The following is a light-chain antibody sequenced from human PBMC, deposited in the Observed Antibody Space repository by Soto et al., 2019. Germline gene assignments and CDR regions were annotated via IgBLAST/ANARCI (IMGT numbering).Light chain of an antibody. Sequence: LTQSPGTLSLSPGEGATLSCRASQTMRSSHLAWYQQKPGQAPRLLVYDASNKATGIPARFSGSGSGTDFTLTINSLEPEDFAVYYCQQYNKWPLFGGGTKVDIK. CDR2: DAS. CDR1: QTMRSSH. J-gene: IGKJ4*01. CDR3: QQYNKWPL. V-gene: IGKV3-11*01.